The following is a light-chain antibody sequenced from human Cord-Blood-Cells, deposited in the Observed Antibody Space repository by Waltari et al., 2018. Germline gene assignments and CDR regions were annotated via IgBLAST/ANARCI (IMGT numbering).Light chain of an antibody. V-gene: IGKV2-30*01. CDR1: QSLVYSDGNTY. J-gene: IGKJ2*01. CDR2: KVS. CDR3: MQGTHWPPYT. Sequence: DVVMTQSPLSLPVTLGQPASISCSSSQSLVYSDGNTYLNWFRQRPGQSPRRLIYKVSNRDSGVPDRFSGSGSGTDFTLKISRVEAEDVGVYYCMQGTHWPPYTFGQGTKLEIK.